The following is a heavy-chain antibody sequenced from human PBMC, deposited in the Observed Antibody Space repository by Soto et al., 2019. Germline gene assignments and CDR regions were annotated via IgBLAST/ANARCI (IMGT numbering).Heavy chain of an antibody. V-gene: IGHV3-33*01. Sequence: QVQLVESGGGVVQPGRSLRLSCAASGFTFSNHGMHWVRQAPGKGLEWVAVIWYDGSNEFYVDSVKGRFTISRDNSRNTLYLQMNSLRDEDTAVYYCARDRATVTASAWYFDLWGRGTLVTVSS. CDR1: GFTFSNHG. J-gene: IGHJ2*01. D-gene: IGHD2-21*02. CDR2: IWYDGSNE. CDR3: ARDRATVTASAWYFDL.